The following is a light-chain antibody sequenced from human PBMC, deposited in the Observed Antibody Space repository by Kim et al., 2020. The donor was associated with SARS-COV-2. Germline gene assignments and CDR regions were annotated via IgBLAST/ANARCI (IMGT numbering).Light chain of an antibody. CDR1: QSLTTGY. Sequence: EIVLTQSPGTLSLSPGERATLSCRASQSLTTGYLAWYQQKPGQAPRLLIYGTSSRATGIPDRFTGSGSGTDFTLTTSRLEPEDFAVYYCQQSGSSPYTFGQGTKLEI. V-gene: IGKV3-20*01. J-gene: IGKJ2*01. CDR3: QQSGSSPYT. CDR2: GTS.